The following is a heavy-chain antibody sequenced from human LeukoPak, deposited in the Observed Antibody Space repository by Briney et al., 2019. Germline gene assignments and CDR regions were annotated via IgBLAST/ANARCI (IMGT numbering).Heavy chain of an antibody. V-gene: IGHV4-39*01. CDR3: ARLAGVRQDY. CDR2: IYYSGST. CDR1: GGSISSSSYY. Sequence: PETLSLTCTVSGGSISSSSYYWGWIRQPPGKGLEWIGSIYYSGSTYYNPSLKSRVTISVDTSKNQFSLKLSSVTAADTAVYYCARLAGVRQDYWGQGTLVTVSS. D-gene: IGHD3-10*01. J-gene: IGHJ4*02.